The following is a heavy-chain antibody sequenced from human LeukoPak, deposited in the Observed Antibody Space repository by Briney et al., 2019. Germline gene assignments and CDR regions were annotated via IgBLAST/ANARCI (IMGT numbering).Heavy chain of an antibody. CDR1: GASIRSHY. CDR2: MYYSGNS. J-gene: IGHJ6*03. CDR3: ARLHMDV. Sequence: SETLSLTCTVSGASIRSHYWSWIRQPPGKGLEWIGYMYYSGNSNYNPALKSRVTISVDTSKNQFSLKLSSVTAADTAVYYCARLHMDVWGKGTTVTVSS. V-gene: IGHV4-59*11.